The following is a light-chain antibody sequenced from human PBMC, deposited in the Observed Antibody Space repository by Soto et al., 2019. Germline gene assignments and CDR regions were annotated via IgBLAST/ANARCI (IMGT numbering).Light chain of an antibody. V-gene: IGKV1-39*01. CDR2: AAS. Sequence: DIQMTQSPSSLSASVGDRVTITCRASQSISSYLNWYQQKPGKAPKLLIYAASSLQSGVPSRFSGSGSGTDFTLTISSLQPEDFATYYCQQSYCTPLTFGQGTKLEIK. CDR3: QQSYCTPLT. CDR1: QSISSY. J-gene: IGKJ2*01.